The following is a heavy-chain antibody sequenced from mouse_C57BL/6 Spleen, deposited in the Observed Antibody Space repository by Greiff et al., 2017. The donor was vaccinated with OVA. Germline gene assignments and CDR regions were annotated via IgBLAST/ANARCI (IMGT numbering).Heavy chain of an antibody. J-gene: IGHJ2*01. CDR3: ATSSGYYFDY. Sequence: EVQLQQSGPELVKPGASVKISCKASGYTFTDYYMNWVKQSHGKSLEWIGDINPNNGGTSYNQKFKGKATLTVDKSSSTAYMELRSLTSEDSAVYYGATSSGYYFDYWGQGTTLTVSA. CDR1: GYTFTDYY. D-gene: IGHD3-2*02. V-gene: IGHV1-26*01. CDR2: INPNNGGT.